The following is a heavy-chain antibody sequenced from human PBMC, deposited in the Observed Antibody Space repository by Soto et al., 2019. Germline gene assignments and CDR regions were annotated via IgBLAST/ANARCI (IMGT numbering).Heavy chain of an antibody. CDR2: IYYSGST. CDR1: GGSISSYY. J-gene: IGHJ4*02. V-gene: IGHV4-59*08. Sequence: SETLSLTCTVSGGSISSYYWIWIRQPPGKGLEWIGYIYYSGSTNYNPSLKSRVTISVDTSKNQFSLKLSSVTAADTAVYYCARHGRSKLRFLEWLLDYWGPGTLVTVSS. D-gene: IGHD3-3*01. CDR3: ARHGRSKLRFLEWLLDY.